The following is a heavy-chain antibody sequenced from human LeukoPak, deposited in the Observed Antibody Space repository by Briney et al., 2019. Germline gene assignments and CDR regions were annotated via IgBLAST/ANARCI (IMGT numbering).Heavy chain of an antibody. Sequence: PGGSLRLSCSASGFVFSIYTMYWVRQAPGKGPEYVSTISGSGNGGSIYYADSVKGRFTISRDDSGNSLYLQMDSLKTEDTAVYYCARSPLGIAPFDYWGQGTLVTVSS. J-gene: IGHJ4*02. V-gene: IGHV3-64*04. CDR2: ISGSGNGGSI. D-gene: IGHD7-27*01. CDR3: ARSPLGIAPFDY. CDR1: GFVFSIYT.